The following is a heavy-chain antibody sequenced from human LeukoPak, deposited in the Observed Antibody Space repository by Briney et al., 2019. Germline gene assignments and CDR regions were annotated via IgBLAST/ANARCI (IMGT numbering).Heavy chain of an antibody. CDR1: GGSISGYY. CDR3: VIGRGWQPDY. D-gene: IGHD3-10*01. V-gene: IGHV4-59*03. J-gene: IGHJ4*02. CDR2: VHYSGNT. Sequence: SETLSLTCTGSGGSISGYYHNWVRQSPGRGLEWIGLVHYSGNTNYNPSLKSRVSISTDTSKNQFSLELTSVTAADTAVYYCVIGRGWQPDYWGQGIPVTVSS.